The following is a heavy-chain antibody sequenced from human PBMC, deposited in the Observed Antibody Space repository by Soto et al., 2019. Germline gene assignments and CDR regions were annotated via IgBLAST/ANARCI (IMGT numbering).Heavy chain of an antibody. Sequence: QVQLQESGPGLVKPSETLSLTCTVSGGSISSYYWSWIRQPPGKGLEWIGYIYYSGSTNYNPSLKSRVTISVDTSKNQSSLVRSSGTAADTAVYYCARDEGGQLVHFDPWGQGTLVTVSS. D-gene: IGHD6-13*01. V-gene: IGHV4-59*12. J-gene: IGHJ5*02. CDR1: GGSISSYY. CDR3: ARDEGGQLVHFDP. CDR2: IYYSGST.